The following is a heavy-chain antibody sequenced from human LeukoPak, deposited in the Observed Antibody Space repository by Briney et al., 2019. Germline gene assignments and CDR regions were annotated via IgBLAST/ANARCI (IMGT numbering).Heavy chain of an antibody. CDR3: ARYHLYCDETSCNDY. Sequence: ASVTVSCKTSGYTFTSYGVSWVRQAPGQGLEWIGWISTYNGFTNYAQRFQGRVTLTTDTSTSTVYLKLDSLRPDDTALYYCARYHLYCDETSCNDYWGQGTLVTVSS. J-gene: IGHJ4*02. CDR1: GYTFTSYG. CDR2: ISTYNGFT. V-gene: IGHV1-18*01. D-gene: IGHD2-21*01.